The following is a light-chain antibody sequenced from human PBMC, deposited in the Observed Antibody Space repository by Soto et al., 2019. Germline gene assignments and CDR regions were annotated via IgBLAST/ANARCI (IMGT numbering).Light chain of an antibody. Sequence: DIQMTQSPSSLCASVGDRVTITCRASQGIRNDLAWYQQKPGKAPKRLIYDATSLQSGVPSRFSGSGSGTEFTLTISSLQPEDFATYYCLQHNNYPPITFGQGTRLEIK. CDR1: QGIRND. CDR2: DAT. CDR3: LQHNNYPPIT. V-gene: IGKV1-17*01. J-gene: IGKJ5*01.